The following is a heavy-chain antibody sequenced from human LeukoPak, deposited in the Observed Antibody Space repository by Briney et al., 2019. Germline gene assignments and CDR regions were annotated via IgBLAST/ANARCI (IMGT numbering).Heavy chain of an antibody. CDR1: GFTFSSYA. CDR2: ISGSGGST. D-gene: IGHD3-3*01. Sequence: GGSLRLSCAASGFTFSSYAMSWVRQAPGKGLEWVSAISGSGGSTYYADSVKGRFTISRDNSKNTLYLRMNSLRAEDTAVYYCAKSRRITIFGVVITDYYYYGMDVWGQGTTVTVSS. V-gene: IGHV3-23*01. CDR3: AKSRRITIFGVVITDYYYYGMDV. J-gene: IGHJ6*02.